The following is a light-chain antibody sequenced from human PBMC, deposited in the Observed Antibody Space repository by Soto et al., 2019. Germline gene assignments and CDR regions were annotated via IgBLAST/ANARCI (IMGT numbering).Light chain of an antibody. CDR2: EGN. CDR1: SSDVGASDY. V-gene: IGLV2-8*01. CDR3: LSHSGSSNV. J-gene: IGLJ1*01. Sequence: QSALTQPPSASGSPGQSVAISCTGTSSDVGASDYVSWYQQHSGKAPKLLLYEGNKRPSGVPDRFSGSKSGNTASLTVSALQADDEADYYCLSHSGSSNVLGTGTKLTVL.